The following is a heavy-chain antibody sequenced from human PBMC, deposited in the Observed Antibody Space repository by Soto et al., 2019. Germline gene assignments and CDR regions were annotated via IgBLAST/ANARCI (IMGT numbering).Heavy chain of an antibody. Sequence: CKGSGYSFTSYWIGWVRQMPGKGLEWMGIIYPGDSDTRYSPSFQGQVSISADTSISTAYLQWTSLKASDTAMYYCARSRRGAYSSGWYSPSGYYNYGIDVWGQGTKVTVSS. CDR2: IYPGDSDT. V-gene: IGHV5-51*01. J-gene: IGHJ6*02. CDR1: GYSFTSYW. D-gene: IGHD6-19*01. CDR3: ARSRRGAYSSGWYSPSGYYNYGIDV.